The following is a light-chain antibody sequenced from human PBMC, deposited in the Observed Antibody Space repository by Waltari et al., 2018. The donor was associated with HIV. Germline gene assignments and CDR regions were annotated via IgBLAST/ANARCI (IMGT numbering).Light chain of an antibody. CDR2: DKD. J-gene: IGLJ3*02. V-gene: IGLV1-51*01. Sequence: QSVLTQPPSVSAAPGQKVTISCSGSSSKFGNDFVSWYQHLPVAAPKLLIYDKDRRPSGISDRFSGSKSGTSATLGITGLQTGDEADYYCGTWDTSLGAGVFGGGTKLTVL. CDR1: SSKFGNDF. CDR3: GTWDTSLGAGV.